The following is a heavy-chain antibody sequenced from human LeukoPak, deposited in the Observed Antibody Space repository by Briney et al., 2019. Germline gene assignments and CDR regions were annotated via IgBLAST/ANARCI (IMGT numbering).Heavy chain of an antibody. Sequence: QPGGSLRLSCTTSGFTFSSAAMTWVRQAPGEGLEWVSTITGSDDRTYYADYVKGRFTISRDYSKNTLHFQMNSLRVDDTAIYYCAKGPQLGSGYHPDYWGQGTLVTVSS. V-gene: IGHV3-23*01. D-gene: IGHD3-22*01. J-gene: IGHJ4*02. CDR2: ITGSDDRT. CDR1: GFTFSSAA. CDR3: AKGPQLGSGYHPDY.